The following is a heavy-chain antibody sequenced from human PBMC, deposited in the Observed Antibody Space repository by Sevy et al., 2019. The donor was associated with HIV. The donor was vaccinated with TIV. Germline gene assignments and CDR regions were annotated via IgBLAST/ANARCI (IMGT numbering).Heavy chain of an antibody. Sequence: ASVKVSCKASGGTFSKYAITWVRQAPGQGLEWMGGIIPIFGTANYAQKFQGRVTITADESTSTAYMELSSLRSEDTAVYYCARDKGFSSTSEYGMDVWGQGTTVTVSS. D-gene: IGHD2-2*01. CDR1: GGTFSKYA. J-gene: IGHJ6*02. CDR2: IIPIFGTA. CDR3: ARDKGFSSTSEYGMDV. V-gene: IGHV1-69*13.